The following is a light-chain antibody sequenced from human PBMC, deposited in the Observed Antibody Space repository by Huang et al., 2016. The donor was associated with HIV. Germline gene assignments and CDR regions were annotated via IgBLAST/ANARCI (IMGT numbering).Light chain of an antibody. V-gene: IGKV3-11*01. J-gene: IGKJ4*01. Sequence: EIVLTQSPATLSLSPGERATLSCRASQSVSSYLALYQQKPGQAPRLLIYDASNRATGIPARFSGSGSGTDFTLTISSLEPEDFAVYYCQQRSNWLLTFGGGTKVEIK. CDR3: QQRSNWLLT. CDR1: QSVSSY. CDR2: DAS.